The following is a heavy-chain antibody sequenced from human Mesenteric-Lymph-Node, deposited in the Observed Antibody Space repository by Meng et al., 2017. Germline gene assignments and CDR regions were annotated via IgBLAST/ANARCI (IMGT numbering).Heavy chain of an antibody. J-gene: IGHJ4*02. CDR3: ARAVGDMVIRFHFDY. CDR2: IYHSGST. V-gene: IGHV4-38-2*02. CDR1: GYSISSGYY. D-gene: IGHD3-22*01. Sequence: SETLSLTCTVSGYSISSGYYWGWIRQPPGKGLEWIGSIYHSGSTYYNPSLKSRVTISVDTSKNQFSLKLSSVTAADTAVYYCARAVGDMVIRFHFDYWGQGTLVTVSS.